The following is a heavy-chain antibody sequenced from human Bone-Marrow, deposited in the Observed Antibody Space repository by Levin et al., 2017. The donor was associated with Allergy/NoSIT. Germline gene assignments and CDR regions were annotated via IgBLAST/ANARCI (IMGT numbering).Heavy chain of an antibody. D-gene: IGHD6-19*01. J-gene: IGHJ4*02. Sequence: SETLSLTCAVSGGGISSSNWWNWVRQPPGKELQWIGEVSHSGNTNYNPSLKSRVTISVDKSKNLFSLNLTSVTAADTAVYYCARGTGGGPIAVAGAWGGRRPVDSWGQGTLVTVSS. CDR2: VSHSGNT. V-gene: IGHV4-4*02. CDR1: GGGISSSNW. CDR3: ARGTGGGPIAVAGAWGGRRPVDS.